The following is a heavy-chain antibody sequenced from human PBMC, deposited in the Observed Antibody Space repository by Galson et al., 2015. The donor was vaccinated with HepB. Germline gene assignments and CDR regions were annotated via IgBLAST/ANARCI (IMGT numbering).Heavy chain of an antibody. CDR3: ARQHYYGSGSYDDWYFDL. CDR1: GYSFTSYW. V-gene: IGHV5-10-1*01. J-gene: IGHJ2*01. D-gene: IGHD3-10*01. CDR2: IDPSDSYT. Sequence: QSGAEVKKPGESLKLSCKGSGYSFTSYWISWVRQMPGKGLEWMGRIDPSDSYTNYSPSFQGHVTISADKSISIAYLQWSSLKASDTAMYYCARQHYYGSGSYDDWYFDLWGRGTLVTVSS.